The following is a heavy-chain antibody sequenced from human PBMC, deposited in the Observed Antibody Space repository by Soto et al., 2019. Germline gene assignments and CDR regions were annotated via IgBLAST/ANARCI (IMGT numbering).Heavy chain of an antibody. CDR1: GFTFSNAW. V-gene: IGHV3-15*07. D-gene: IGHD1-26*01. CDR2: IKSKTDGGTT. J-gene: IGHJ4*02. CDR3: TTAESIRIVGAPSDY. Sequence: EVQLVESGGGLVKPGGSLRLSCAASGFTFSNAWMNWVRQAPGKGLEWVGRIKSKTDGGTTDYAASVKGRFTISRDDSKNTLYLQMKSLKTDDTAVYYCTTAESIRIVGAPSDYWGQGTLVTVSS.